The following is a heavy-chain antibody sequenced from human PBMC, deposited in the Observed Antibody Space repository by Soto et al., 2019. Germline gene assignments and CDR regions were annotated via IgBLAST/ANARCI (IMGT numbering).Heavy chain of an antibody. CDR3: ASGGVYDSSGPEDYFDY. V-gene: IGHV3-21*01. D-gene: IGHD3-22*01. J-gene: IGHJ4*02. CDR1: GFTFSSYS. Sequence: EVQLVESGGGLVKPGGSPRLSCAASGFTFSSYSMNWVRQAPGKGLEWVSSISSSSSYIYYADSVKGRFTISRDNAKNSLYLQMNSLRAEDTAVYYCASGGVYDSSGPEDYFDYWGQGTLVTVSS. CDR2: ISSSSSYI.